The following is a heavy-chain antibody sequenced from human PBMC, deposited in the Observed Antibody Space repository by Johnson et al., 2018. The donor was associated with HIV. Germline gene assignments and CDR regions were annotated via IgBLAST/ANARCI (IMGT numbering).Heavy chain of an antibody. J-gene: IGHJ3*02. CDR3: ARDLGVVLVIPRAFDI. V-gene: IGHV3-30*04. Sequence: QVQVVESGGGVVQPGRSLRLSCAASGFTFSSYAMHWVRQAPGKGLEWVAVISYDGSNKYYADSVKGRFTISRDNSKNTLYLQMNSLRAEDTAVYYCARDLGVVLVIPRAFDIWGQGTMVTVSS. CDR2: ISYDGSNK. CDR1: GFTFSSYA. D-gene: IGHD2-21*01.